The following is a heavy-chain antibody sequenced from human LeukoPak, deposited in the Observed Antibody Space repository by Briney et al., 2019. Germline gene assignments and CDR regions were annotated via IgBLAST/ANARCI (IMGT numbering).Heavy chain of an antibody. J-gene: IGHJ3*02. Sequence: GGSLRLSCAASGFTFSNYWMHWVRQAPGKGPVWVSRINPDGRTITYADSVVGRITISRDNAKNTLYLQMNSLRDEDTAVYYCAKAPPPSYAFDIWGQGTMVTVSS. V-gene: IGHV3-74*03. CDR3: AKAPPPSYAFDI. CDR1: GFTFSNYW. CDR2: INPDGRTI.